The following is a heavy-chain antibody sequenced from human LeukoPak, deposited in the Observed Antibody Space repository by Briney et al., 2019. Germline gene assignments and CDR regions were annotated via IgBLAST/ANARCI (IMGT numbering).Heavy chain of an antibody. CDR1: GGSFSGYY. CDR2: INHSGTT. J-gene: IGHJ4*02. CDR3: ARRGYDSSGSR. D-gene: IGHD3-22*01. V-gene: IGHV4-34*01. Sequence: SETLSLTCGVYGGSFSGYYWSWIRQPPGKGLEWIGEINHSGTTLYNPSPKSRLTISIDTSKNQFSLKLNSVTAADTAVYYCARRGYDSSGSRWGQGTLVTVSS.